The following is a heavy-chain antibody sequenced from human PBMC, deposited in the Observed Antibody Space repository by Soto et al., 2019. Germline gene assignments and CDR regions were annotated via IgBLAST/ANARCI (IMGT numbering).Heavy chain of an antibody. CDR2: ISGSAGST. CDR1: GFTFNNYA. J-gene: IGHJ4*02. Sequence: PGGSLRLSCAASGFTFNNYAINWVRQSPGKGLEWVSVISGSAGSTYYADSVKGRFTISRDNAKNSLYLQMNSLRAEDTAVYYCARDQASSGYYYLSNHPFDYWGQGTLVTVSS. CDR3: ARDQASSGYYYLSNHPFDY. V-gene: IGHV3-23*01. D-gene: IGHD3-22*01.